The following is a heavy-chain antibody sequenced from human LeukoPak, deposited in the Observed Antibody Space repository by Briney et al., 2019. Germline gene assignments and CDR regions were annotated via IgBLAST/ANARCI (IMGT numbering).Heavy chain of an antibody. D-gene: IGHD5-24*01. CDR1: GGSISSASYY. CDR3: ARGGGWLTY. Sequence: SETLSLTCTVSGGSISSASYYWSWIRQPAGKRLEWIGRVYTSGSTNYNPYNPSLKSRVTISIDTSKNQISLKLTSVTAADTAVYYCARGGGWLTYRGQGTLVTVSS. CDR2: VYTSGST. J-gene: IGHJ4*02. V-gene: IGHV4-61*02.